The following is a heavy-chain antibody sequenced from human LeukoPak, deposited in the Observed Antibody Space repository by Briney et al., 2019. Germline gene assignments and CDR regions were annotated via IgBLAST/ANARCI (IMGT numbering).Heavy chain of an antibody. D-gene: IGHD4-17*01. V-gene: IGHV3-30*01. CDR3: AKVHYGDYSYFDY. CDR1: GFTFSSYS. Sequence: GGSLRLSCAASGFTFSSYSMHWVRQAPGKGLEWVAVISYDGSNKYYADSVKGRFTISRDNSKNTLYLQMNSLRAEDTAVYYCAKVHYGDYSYFDYWGQGTLVTVSS. CDR2: ISYDGSNK. J-gene: IGHJ4*02.